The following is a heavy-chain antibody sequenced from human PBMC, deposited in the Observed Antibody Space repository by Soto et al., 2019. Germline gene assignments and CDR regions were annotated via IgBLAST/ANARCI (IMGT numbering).Heavy chain of an antibody. CDR1: GYSFTSYW. Sequence: GESLKISCKGSGYSFTSYWISWVRQMPGKGLEWMGRIDPSDSYTNYSPSFQGHVTISADKSISTAYLQWSSLKVSDTAMYYCARDSSEDSSGYYYSYYYYGMDVWGQGTTVTVSS. V-gene: IGHV5-10-1*01. CDR3: ARDSSEDSSGYYYSYYYYGMDV. D-gene: IGHD3-22*01. J-gene: IGHJ6*02. CDR2: IDPSDSYT.